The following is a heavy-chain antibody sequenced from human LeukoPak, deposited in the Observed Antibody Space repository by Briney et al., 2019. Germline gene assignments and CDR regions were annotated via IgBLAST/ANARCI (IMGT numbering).Heavy chain of an antibody. Sequence: GGSLRLSCAASGFTFSSYSMNWVRQAPGKGLEWVSYISSSSSTIYYADSVKGRFTISRDNAKNSLYLQMNSLRAEDTAVYYCATSPSSSWYSSYYFDYWGQGTLVTVSS. CDR3: ATSPSSSWYSSYYFDY. CDR2: ISSSSSTI. V-gene: IGHV3-48*01. J-gene: IGHJ4*02. D-gene: IGHD6-13*01. CDR1: GFTFSSYS.